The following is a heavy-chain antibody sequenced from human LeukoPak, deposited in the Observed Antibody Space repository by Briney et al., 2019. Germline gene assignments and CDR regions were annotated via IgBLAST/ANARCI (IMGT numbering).Heavy chain of an antibody. CDR3: ARLVGASWFDS. J-gene: IGHJ5*01. Sequence: SQTLSLTCAISGDSVSTNSATWTWLRQSPSRGLEWLGRTYYRSKWYNDYAVSMKSRITVNPDTSKNQFSLQLNSVTPEDTAVYYCARLVGASWFDSWGQGTLVTVSS. CDR1: GDSVSTNSAT. D-gene: IGHD1-26*01. CDR2: TYYRSKWYN. V-gene: IGHV6-1*01.